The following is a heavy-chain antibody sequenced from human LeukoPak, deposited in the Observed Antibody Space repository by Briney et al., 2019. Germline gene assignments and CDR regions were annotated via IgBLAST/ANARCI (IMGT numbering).Heavy chain of an antibody. J-gene: IGHJ4*02. CDR3: AKTQWKVGATDYFDY. CDR2: ISSSSSTI. V-gene: IGHV3-48*01. CDR1: GFPFSRYS. Sequence: GGSLRLSCAASGFPFSRYSMNWVRQAPGKGLEWVPYISSSSSTIYYADSVKGRFTISRDNARNSLFLRMTSLRAEDTAVYYCAKTQWKVGATDYFDYWGQGILVTVSS. D-gene: IGHD1-26*01.